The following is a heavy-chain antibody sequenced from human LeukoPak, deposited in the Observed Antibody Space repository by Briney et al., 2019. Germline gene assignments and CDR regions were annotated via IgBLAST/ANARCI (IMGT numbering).Heavy chain of an antibody. J-gene: IGHJ6*02. V-gene: IGHV4-34*01. CDR2: INHSGST. CDR3: ARGTGYSSGWDTTYYYYYGMDV. D-gene: IGHD6-19*01. CDR1: GGSFSGYY. Sequence: SETLSLTCAVYGGSFSGYYWSWIRQPPGKGLEWIGEINHSGSTNYNPSLKSRVTISVDTSKNQFSLKLSSVTAADTAVYYCARGTGYSSGWDTTYYYYYGMDVWGQGTTVTVPS.